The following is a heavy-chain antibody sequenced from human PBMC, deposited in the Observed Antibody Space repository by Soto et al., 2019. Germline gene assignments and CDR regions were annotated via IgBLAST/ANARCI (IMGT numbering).Heavy chain of an antibody. Sequence: VSVKVCFKASGYNLIDNYVHWVRQAPAQGLEWMGWINPNNGGTNYPQKFQGRVTMTRDTSVSSTYMEVSRLRSDDTAIFYCARGNPTLGARREYYFDSWGKGTLVT. CDR2: INPNNGGT. CDR1: GYNLIDNY. V-gene: IGHV1-2*02. CDR3: ARGNPTLGARREYYFDS. D-gene: IGHD6-6*01. J-gene: IGHJ4*02.